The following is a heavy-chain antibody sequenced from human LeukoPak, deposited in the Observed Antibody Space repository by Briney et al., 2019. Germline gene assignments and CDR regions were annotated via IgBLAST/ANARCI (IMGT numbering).Heavy chain of an antibody. Sequence: GGSLRLSCAASGFTFSSYWMSWVRQAPGKGLEWVANIKQDGSEKYYVDSVKGRFTISRDNAKNSLYLQMNSLRAEDTAVYYCARSVTWELLGVYYFDYWGQGTLVTVSS. CDR1: GFTFSSYW. CDR2: IKQDGSEK. D-gene: IGHD1-26*01. V-gene: IGHV3-7*01. J-gene: IGHJ4*02. CDR3: ARSVTWELLGVYYFDY.